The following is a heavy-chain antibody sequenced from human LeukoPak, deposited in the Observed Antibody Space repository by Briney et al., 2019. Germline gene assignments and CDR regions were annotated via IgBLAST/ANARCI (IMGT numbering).Heavy chain of an antibody. J-gene: IGHJ4*02. CDR2: IIPIFGTA. CDR1: GGTFSSYA. V-gene: IGHV1-69*13. D-gene: IGHD2-2*01. Sequence: SVKVSCKASGGTFSSYAISWVRQAPGQGLEWMGGIIPIFGTANYAQKSQGRVTITADESTSTAYMELSSLRSEDTAVYYCARDYCSRTSCPRPYFDYWGQGTLVTVSS. CDR3: ARDYCSRTSCPRPYFDY.